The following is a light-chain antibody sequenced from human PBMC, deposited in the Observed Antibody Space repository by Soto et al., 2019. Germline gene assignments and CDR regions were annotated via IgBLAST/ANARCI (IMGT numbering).Light chain of an antibody. CDR2: VAS. Sequence: DVQMTQSPSSLSASVGDRVTITCRASQDINSWLAWYQQKPGKAPKSLIYVASSLQPGVPLRFSGSGSGTVFTLTISSLQPEYSATYYCQQYNIYPLTFGGGTKVEIK. V-gene: IGKV1D-16*01. CDR3: QQYNIYPLT. CDR1: QDINSW. J-gene: IGKJ4*01.